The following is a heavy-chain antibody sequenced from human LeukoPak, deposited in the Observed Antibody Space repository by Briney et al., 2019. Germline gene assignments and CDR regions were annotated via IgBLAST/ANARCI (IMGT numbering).Heavy chain of an antibody. CDR2: ISGSGGST. D-gene: IGHD2-21*02. CDR3: AKSRAIVVVTEFDY. J-gene: IGHJ4*02. V-gene: IGHV3-23*01. CDR1: GFPFSSYA. Sequence: GGSLRLSCAASGFPFSSYAMSWVRQAPGKGLEWVSAISGSGGSTYYADSVKGRFTISRDNSKNTLYLQMNSLRAEDTAVYYCAKSRAIVVVTEFDYWGQGTLVTVSS.